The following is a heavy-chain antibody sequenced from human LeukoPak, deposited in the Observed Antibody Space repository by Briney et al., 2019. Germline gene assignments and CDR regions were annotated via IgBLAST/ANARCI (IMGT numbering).Heavy chain of an antibody. D-gene: IGHD2-2*01. CDR3: ARDREIVPAATDGLYSSNFDY. Sequence: GGSLRLSCAASGFTFSSYPKYWVCQAPGKGLEWVAVISYDGSNKYYANSVRGRFTISRDNSKNTLYLQMNSLKTEDTAVYYCARDREIVPAATDGLYSSNFDYWGRGTLVTVSS. V-gene: IGHV3-30-3*01. J-gene: IGHJ4*02. CDR1: GFTFSSYP. CDR2: ISYDGSNK.